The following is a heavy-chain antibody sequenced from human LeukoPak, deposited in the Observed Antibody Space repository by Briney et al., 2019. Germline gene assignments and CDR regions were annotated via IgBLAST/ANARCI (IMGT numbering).Heavy chain of an antibody. V-gene: IGHV3-7*01. J-gene: IGHJ4*02. CDR3: ARDGGHSTDLDY. Sequence: GGSLRLSCATSGFTFSRHWMSWVRQAPGNGPEWVANIKQDGSERNYVHSVKGRFTISRDNAKNSLYLQMNSLRAEDTAVYHCARDGGHSTDLDYWGQGIPVTVSS. D-gene: IGHD2-8*02. CDR1: GFTFSRHW. CDR2: IKQDGSER.